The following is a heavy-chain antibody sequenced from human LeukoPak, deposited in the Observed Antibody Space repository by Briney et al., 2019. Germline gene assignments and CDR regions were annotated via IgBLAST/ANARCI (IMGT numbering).Heavy chain of an antibody. CDR2: ISGSGSSI. CDR1: GFPFSSYS. J-gene: IGHJ4*02. Sequence: PGGSLRLSCAASGFPFSSYSMNWVRQAPGKGLEWVSFISGSGSSIYYADSVKGRFTISRDTAKNSLYPQMNSLRDEDTAMYYCARDLSRSRPFDYWGQGTLVTVSS. D-gene: IGHD3-16*02. V-gene: IGHV3-48*02. CDR3: ARDLSRSRPFDY.